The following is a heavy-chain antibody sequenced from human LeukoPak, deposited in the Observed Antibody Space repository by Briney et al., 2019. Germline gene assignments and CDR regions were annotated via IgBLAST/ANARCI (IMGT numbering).Heavy chain of an antibody. V-gene: IGHV1-2*04. CDR2: INPNSGGT. Sequence: ASVKVSCKASGYTFTGYYMHWVRQAPGQGLEWMGWINPNSGGTNYAQKFQGWVTMTRDTSISTAYMELSRLRSDDRAVYYCARATTVTTIVDYWGEGGLVTVSS. D-gene: IGHD4-17*01. CDR1: GYTFTGYY. CDR3: ARATTVTTIVDY. J-gene: IGHJ4*02.